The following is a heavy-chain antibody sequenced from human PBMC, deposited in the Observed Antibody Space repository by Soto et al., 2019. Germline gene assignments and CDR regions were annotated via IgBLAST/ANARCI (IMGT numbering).Heavy chain of an antibody. V-gene: IGHV5-10-1*01. J-gene: IGHJ6*02. Sequence: GESLKSSCKGSGYSFTSYWISWVRQMPGKGLEWMGRIDPSDSYTNYSPSFQGHVTISADKSISTAYLQWSSLKASDTAMYYCARLPGYSLRYYYYGMDVWGQGTTVTVSS. CDR3: ARLPGYSLRYYYYGMDV. CDR2: IDPSDSYT. CDR1: GYSFTSYW. D-gene: IGHD6-13*01.